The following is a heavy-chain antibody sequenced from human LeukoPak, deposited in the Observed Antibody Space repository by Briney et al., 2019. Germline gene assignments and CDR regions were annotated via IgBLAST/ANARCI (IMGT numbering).Heavy chain of an antibody. D-gene: IGHD1-26*01. V-gene: IGHV3-30*02. J-gene: IGHJ4*02. CDR2: IRFDGSNK. CDR3: AKGFSGKFDY. CDR1: GFTFSNYG. Sequence: GGSLRLSCAASGFTFSNYGMHWVRQAPGKGLEWVTFIRFDGSNKYYAASVKGRFTISRDNSKNTLYLQLNSLRTEDTAVYYCAKGFSGKFDYWGQGILVTVSS.